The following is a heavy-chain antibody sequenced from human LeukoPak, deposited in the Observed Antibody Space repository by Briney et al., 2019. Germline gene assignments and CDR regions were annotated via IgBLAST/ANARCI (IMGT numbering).Heavy chain of an antibody. CDR3: ARQYSLYYYGSGSYGGFDP. CDR1: GYSFTSYW. J-gene: IGHJ5*02. Sequence: GESLKISCKGSGYSFTSYWIGWVRQMPGKGLEWMGIIYPGDSDTRYSPSFQGQVTISADKSISTAYLQWSSLKASDTAMYYCARQYSLYYYGSGSYGGFDPWGQGTLVTVSS. CDR2: IYPGDSDT. V-gene: IGHV5-51*01. D-gene: IGHD3-10*01.